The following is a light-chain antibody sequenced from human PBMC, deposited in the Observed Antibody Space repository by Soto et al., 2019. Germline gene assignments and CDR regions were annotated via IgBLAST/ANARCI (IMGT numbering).Light chain of an antibody. J-gene: IGLJ1*01. CDR1: SSDVGRYNY. V-gene: IGLV2-8*01. CDR2: EVS. CDR3: SPYAGNSRYV. Sequence: QSVLTQPPSASGSPGQSVTISCTGTSSDVGRYNYFSWYQQRPGKAPKLIIYEVSKRPSGVPDRLSGFKYGNTASLTVSGLQAEDEADYYYSPYAGNSRYVFGTGTKVTVL.